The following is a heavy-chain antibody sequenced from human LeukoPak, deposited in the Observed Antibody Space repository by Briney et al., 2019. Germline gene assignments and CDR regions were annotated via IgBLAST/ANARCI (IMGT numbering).Heavy chain of an antibody. Sequence: SETLSLTCTVSGVSISSYYWSWIRQPPGKGLEWIGYISFSGSTNYNPSLRSRVTISVDTSKNQFSLKLSSVTAADTAVYYCARTSSILSNDAFEIWGQGTMVTVSS. V-gene: IGHV4-59*01. J-gene: IGHJ3*02. CDR3: ARTSSILSNDAFEI. CDR2: ISFSGST. CDR1: GVSISSYY. D-gene: IGHD2-21*01.